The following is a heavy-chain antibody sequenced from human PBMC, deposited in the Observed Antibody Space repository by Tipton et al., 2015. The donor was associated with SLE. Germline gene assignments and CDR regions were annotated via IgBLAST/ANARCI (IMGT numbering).Heavy chain of an antibody. J-gene: IGHJ4*02. CDR1: GGPISSSSYY. D-gene: IGHD7-27*01. CDR3: ARSNWGPFDY. Sequence: TLSLTCTVSGGPISSSSYYWGWIRQPPGKGLEWIGSIYYSGSTYYNPSLKSRVTISVDTSKNQFSLKLSSVTAADTAVYYCARSNWGPFDYWGQGTLVTVSS. V-gene: IGHV4-39*07. CDR2: IYYSGST.